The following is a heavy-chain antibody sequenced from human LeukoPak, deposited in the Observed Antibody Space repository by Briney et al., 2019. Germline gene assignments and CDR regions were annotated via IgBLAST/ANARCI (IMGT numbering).Heavy chain of an antibody. CDR3: TRDAEISGYTWYNWFDP. CDR1: GFTFSTYY. V-gene: IGHV4-59*01. J-gene: IGHJ5*02. Sequence: TGGSLRLSCAASGFTFSTYYMNWVRQAPGKGLEWLGYIYYTGATKYNPSLESRVTISVDTSKSQFSLQLSSVTAADTAVYYCTRDAEISGYTWYNWFDPWGQGILVAVSS. D-gene: IGHD3-22*01. CDR2: IYYTGAT.